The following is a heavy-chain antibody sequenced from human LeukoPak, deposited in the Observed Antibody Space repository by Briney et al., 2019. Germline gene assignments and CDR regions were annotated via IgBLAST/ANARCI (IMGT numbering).Heavy chain of an antibody. V-gene: IGHV5-51*01. Sequence: GESLKISCKGSGYSFTSYWIGWVRQMPGKGLEWMGIIYPGDSDTRYSPSFQGQVTISADRSTNIAYLQWSSVKASDTAMYYCARLSSGFLETYNDYWGQGTLVTVSS. J-gene: IGHJ4*02. CDR2: IYPGDSDT. D-gene: IGHD3-3*01. CDR1: GYSFTSYW. CDR3: ARLSSGFLETYNDY.